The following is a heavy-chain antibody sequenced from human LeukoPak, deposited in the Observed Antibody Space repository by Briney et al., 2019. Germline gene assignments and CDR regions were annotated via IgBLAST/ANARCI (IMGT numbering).Heavy chain of an antibody. Sequence: GGSLRLSCAASGFTFTNYWMSWVRQAPGKGLEWVSSISGSGGRTYHADSVKGRFTISRDNSKNTLYLQMNSLRAEDTAVYYCATPPTVTRNYWGQGILVTVSS. D-gene: IGHD4-17*01. V-gene: IGHV3-23*01. J-gene: IGHJ4*02. CDR2: ISGSGGRT. CDR3: ATPPTVTRNY. CDR1: GFTFTNYW.